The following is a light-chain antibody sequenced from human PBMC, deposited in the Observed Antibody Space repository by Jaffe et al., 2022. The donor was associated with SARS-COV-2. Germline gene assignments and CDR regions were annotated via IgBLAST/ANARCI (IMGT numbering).Light chain of an antibody. CDR2: SAN. Sequence: QTVVTQEPSSSVSPGGTVTLTCGLTSGSVSTSNYPSWYQLTPGQAPRTLIYSANTRSSGVPDRFSGSLLGNKAALTITGAQADDESDYYCALHMGSGTWVFGEGTKLTVL. CDR1: SGSVSTSNY. V-gene: IGLV8-61*01. CDR3: ALHMGSGTWV. J-gene: IGLJ3*02.